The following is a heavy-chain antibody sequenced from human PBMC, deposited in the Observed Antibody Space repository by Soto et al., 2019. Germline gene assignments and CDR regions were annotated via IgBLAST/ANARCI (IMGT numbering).Heavy chain of an antibody. J-gene: IGHJ6*02. CDR1: GFTFSSFG. CDR2: IWYDGSKK. D-gene: IGHD3-3*01. Sequence: QVQVVESGGGVVQPGRSLRLSCAASGFTFSSFGMHWVRQAPGKGLEWVSLIWYDGSKKSYGDSVKGRFAISSDDSRNTVYLHMNRLRADDTAVYYCARDASYYSLWSGYYPSRNGMDVWGQGTTVTVSS. V-gene: IGHV3-33*01. CDR3: ARDASYYSLWSGYYPSRNGMDV.